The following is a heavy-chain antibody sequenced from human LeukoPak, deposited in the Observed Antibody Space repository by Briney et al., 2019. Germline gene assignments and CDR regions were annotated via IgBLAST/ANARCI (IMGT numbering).Heavy chain of an antibody. CDR1: GGSIRSSSYY. CDR2: IYHSGST. V-gene: IGHV4-39*07. J-gene: IGHJ4*02. CDR3: ARDRWELRREGFDY. D-gene: IGHD1-26*01. Sequence: KPSETLSLTCSVSGGSIRSSSYYWGWIRQPPGKGLEWIGSIYHSGSTNYNPSLKSRVTISVDKSKNQFSLKLSSVTAADTAVYYCARDRWELRREGFDYWGQGTLVTVSS.